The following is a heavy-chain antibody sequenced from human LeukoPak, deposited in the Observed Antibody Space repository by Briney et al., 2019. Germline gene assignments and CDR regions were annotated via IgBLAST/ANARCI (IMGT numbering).Heavy chain of an antibody. J-gene: IGHJ6*02. D-gene: IGHD1-26*01. V-gene: IGHV3-66*01. CDR1: GFTVSSNY. CDR2: IYSGGST. Sequence: GGSLRLSCAASGFTVSSNYMSWVRQAPGKGLEWVSVIYSGGSTYYADSVKGRFTISRDNSKNTLYLQMNSLRAEDTAVYYCARDPSAGDYGMDVWGQGTTVTVSS. CDR3: ARDPSAGDYGMDV.